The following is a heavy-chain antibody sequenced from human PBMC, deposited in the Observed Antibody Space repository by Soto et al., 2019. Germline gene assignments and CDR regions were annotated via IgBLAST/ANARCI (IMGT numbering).Heavy chain of an antibody. CDR1: GFTFSRFA. CDR3: AKDSLGDYYYYGLDV. D-gene: IGHD2-15*01. Sequence: EVQLLESGGGLVQPVGSLRLSCAASGFTFSRFAMNWVRQAPGKGLEWVSGIGGSGGTTYYADSVKGRFTISRDNSKNTLFLQMNSLRAEDTAVYYCAKDSLGDYYYYGLDVWGEGTTVNVSS. V-gene: IGHV3-23*01. CDR2: IGGSGGTT. J-gene: IGHJ6*04.